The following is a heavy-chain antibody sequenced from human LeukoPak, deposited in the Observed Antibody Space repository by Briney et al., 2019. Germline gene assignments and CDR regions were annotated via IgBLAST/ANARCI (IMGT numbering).Heavy chain of an antibody. CDR1: GGTFSSYA. J-gene: IGHJ6*03. CDR3: ARGTVVRGVIYYYYYMDV. V-gene: IGHV1-69*05. Sequence: SVKVSCKASGGTFSSYAISWVRQAPGQGLEWVGGIIPIFGTANYAQKFQGRVTITTDESTSTAYMELSSLRSEDTAVYYCARGTVVRGVIYYYYYMDVWGKGTTVTVSS. CDR2: IIPIFGTA. D-gene: IGHD3-10*01.